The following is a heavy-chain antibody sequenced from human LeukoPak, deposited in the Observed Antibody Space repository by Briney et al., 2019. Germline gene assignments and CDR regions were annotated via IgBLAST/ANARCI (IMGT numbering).Heavy chain of an antibody. J-gene: IGHJ4*01. V-gene: IGHV3-23*01. CDR2: ISPGTGST. Sequence: GGSLRLSCEASGFTFSSYAMNWVRQGPGKGLQWVSAISPGTGSTYYADSVKGRFTISRDNSKNTLFLQMHSLRAEDTAVYYCAKAGGNSFFDYWGHGTLVTVSS. D-gene: IGHD1-7*01. CDR3: AKAGGNSFFDY. CDR1: GFTFSSYA.